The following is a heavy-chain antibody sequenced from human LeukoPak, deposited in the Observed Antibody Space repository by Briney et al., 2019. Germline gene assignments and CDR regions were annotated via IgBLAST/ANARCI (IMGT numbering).Heavy chain of an antibody. Sequence: GASVKVSCKASGYTFTSYGISWVRQAPGQGLEWMGWISAYNGNTNYAQKLQGRVTMTTDTSTSTAYMELRSLRSEDTAVYYCARDRGYSGYDTPSKSPPYYYYMDVWGKGTTVTVSS. J-gene: IGHJ6*03. V-gene: IGHV1-18*01. D-gene: IGHD5-12*01. CDR3: ARDRGYSGYDTPSKSPPYYYYMDV. CDR2: ISAYNGNT. CDR1: GYTFTSYG.